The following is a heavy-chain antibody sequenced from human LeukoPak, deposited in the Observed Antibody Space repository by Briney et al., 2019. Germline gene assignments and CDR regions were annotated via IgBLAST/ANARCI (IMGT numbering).Heavy chain of an antibody. J-gene: IGHJ6*03. D-gene: IGHD6-13*01. CDR2: IKKDGSEK. V-gene: IGHV3-7*01. CDR3: ARDGDLDYSSSWYGPGYYMDV. Sequence: PGGFLRLSCAASGFTFSNYWMSWVRQAPGKGLEWVANIKKDGSEKYYGDSVKGRFTISRDNAKNSLYLQMNSLRAEDTAVYYCARDGDLDYSSSWYGPGYYMDVWGKGTTVTISS. CDR1: GFTFSNYW.